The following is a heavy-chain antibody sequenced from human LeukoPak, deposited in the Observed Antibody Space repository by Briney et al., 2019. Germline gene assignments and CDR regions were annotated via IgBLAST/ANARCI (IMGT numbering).Heavy chain of an antibody. Sequence: PGGSLRLSCEASGFTFSSYWMSWVRQAPGKGLEWVANIKTDGSEKYYVDSVKGRFTISRDNAKNSLYLQMNSLRAEDTAVYYCAGDYTGYFPWGQGTLVIVSS. CDR3: AGDYTGYFP. D-gene: IGHD3-9*01. V-gene: IGHV3-7*03. J-gene: IGHJ5*02. CDR2: IKTDGSEK. CDR1: GFTFSSYW.